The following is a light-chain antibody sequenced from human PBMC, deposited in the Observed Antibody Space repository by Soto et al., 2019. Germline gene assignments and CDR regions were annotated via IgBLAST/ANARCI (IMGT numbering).Light chain of an antibody. Sequence: DIQRTQSTSTLSESVGDRVTLTCRASQSISSWLAWYQQKPGKAPNLLIHKASHLESGVPSRFSGSGSGTEFTLTISSLQPGDFATYYCQHYNTYPWTFGQGTKVDIK. CDR2: KAS. CDR1: QSISSW. CDR3: QHYNTYPWT. J-gene: IGKJ1*01. V-gene: IGKV1-5*03.